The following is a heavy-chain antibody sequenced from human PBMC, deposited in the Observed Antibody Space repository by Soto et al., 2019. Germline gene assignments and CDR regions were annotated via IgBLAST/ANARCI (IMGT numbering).Heavy chain of an antibody. V-gene: IGHV1-46*03. CDR1: GYTFTSYY. J-gene: IGHJ2*01. D-gene: IGHD3-10*01. CDR3: AREYGSGSYSHYWYFDL. CDR2: INPSGGST. Sequence: QVQLVQSGAEVKKPGASVKVSCKASGYTFTSYYMHWVRQAPGQGLEWMGIINPSGGSTSYAQKFQGRVSMTRDTSTSIVYMELSSLRSEDTAVYYCAREYGSGSYSHYWYFDLWGRGTLVTVSS.